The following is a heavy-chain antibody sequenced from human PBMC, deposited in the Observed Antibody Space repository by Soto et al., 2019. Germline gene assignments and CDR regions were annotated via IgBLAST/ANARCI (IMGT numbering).Heavy chain of an antibody. CDR3: ARDLDGLHDDTSGPFPRPG. V-gene: IGHV4-34*11. CDR2: IHSSGSI. Sequence: SETLSLTCAVYGGSFSGYYWSWIRQAPGRGLEWIGYIHSSGSIYYNPSLKSRATMSIDTAGNQFSLKVSSVTVADTAVYYCARDLDGLHDDTSGPFPRPGWGQGTLVTVSS. J-gene: IGHJ1*01. CDR1: GGSFSGYY. D-gene: IGHD3-22*01.